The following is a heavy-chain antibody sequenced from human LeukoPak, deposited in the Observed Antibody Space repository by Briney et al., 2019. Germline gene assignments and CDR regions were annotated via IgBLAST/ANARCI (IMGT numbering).Heavy chain of an antibody. CDR2: ISGSGGST. J-gene: IGHJ6*01. Sequence: GRSLRLSCAAAGFTFSSNAMSWVRQPPGKGLEWVSGISGSGGSTYYADSVKGRFTISRDKSKNTLYLQMNSLRVEDTAVYYCAKLESPYNYYGMDVWGQGTTVTVS. D-gene: IGHD3-3*01. CDR1: GFTFSSNA. V-gene: IGHV3-23*01. CDR3: AKLESPYNYYGMDV.